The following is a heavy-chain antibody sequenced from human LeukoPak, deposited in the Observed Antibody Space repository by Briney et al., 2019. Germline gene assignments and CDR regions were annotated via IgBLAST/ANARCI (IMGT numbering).Heavy chain of an antibody. V-gene: IGHV1-46*01. CDR3: ARDQEGFDY. Sequence: ASVKVSCKASGYTFPSYFMHWVQQAPGQGLEWMGIINPTGGSTTYAQKFQGRVTVTRDTSTSTVHMELSGLRSEDTAVYYCARDQEGFDYWGQGTLVTVSS. CDR1: GYTFPSYF. CDR2: INPTGGST. J-gene: IGHJ4*02.